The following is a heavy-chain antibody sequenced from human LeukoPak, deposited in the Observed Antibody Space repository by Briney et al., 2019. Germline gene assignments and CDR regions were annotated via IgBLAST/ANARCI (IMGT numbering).Heavy chain of an antibody. CDR1: GGSISRYY. CDR2: IYYSGST. CDR3: ARGSTLIRGFDY. D-gene: IGHD3-10*01. Sequence: PSETLSLTCTVSGGSISRYYWSWIRQPPGKGLEWIGYIYYSGSTNYNPSLKSRVTISVDTSKNQFSLKLSSVTAADTAVYYCARGSTLIRGFDYWGQGTLVTVSS. V-gene: IGHV4-59*12. J-gene: IGHJ4*02.